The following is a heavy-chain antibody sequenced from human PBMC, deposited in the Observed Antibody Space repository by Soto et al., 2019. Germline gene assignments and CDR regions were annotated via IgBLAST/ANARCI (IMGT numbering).Heavy chain of an antibody. CDR3: ARDDSEYSSSSSNFDY. J-gene: IGHJ4*02. Sequence: PGGSLRLSCAASGFTFSSYAMHWVRQAPGKGLEWVAVISYDGSNKYYADSVKGRFTISRDNSKNTLYLQMNSLRAEDTAVYYCARDDSEYSSSSSNFDYWGQGTLVTVSS. CDR2: ISYDGSNK. CDR1: GFTFSSYA. D-gene: IGHD6-6*01. V-gene: IGHV3-30-3*01.